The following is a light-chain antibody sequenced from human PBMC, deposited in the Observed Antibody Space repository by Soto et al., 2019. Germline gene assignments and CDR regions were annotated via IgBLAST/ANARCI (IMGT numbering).Light chain of an antibody. V-gene: IGLV2-11*01. CDR2: DVN. CDR1: TSDVGSYNY. J-gene: IGLJ3*02. CDR3: CSYAGSYSWV. Sequence: QSALTQPRSVSGSPGQSVTISCTGTTSDVGSYNYVSWYQQHPDKVPKLVIYDVNRRPSGVPDRFSGSKSGNTASLTISGFQTEDEGDYYCCSYAGSYSWVFGGGTKVTVL.